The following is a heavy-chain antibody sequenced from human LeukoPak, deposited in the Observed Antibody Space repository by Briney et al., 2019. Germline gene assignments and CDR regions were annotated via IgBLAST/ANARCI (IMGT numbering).Heavy chain of an antibody. CDR1: DGSISSYY. Sequence: SETLSLTCTVSDGSISSYYWSWIRQPPGKGLEWIGYIYSTGGTSFNPSLKSRVTISIGTSKNQISLKLESVSAADTAVYYCARVGSHDSSGYYFDYWGQGTLVTVSS. J-gene: IGHJ4*02. CDR3: ARVGSHDSSGYYFDY. CDR2: IYSTGGT. D-gene: IGHD3-22*01. V-gene: IGHV4-59*01.